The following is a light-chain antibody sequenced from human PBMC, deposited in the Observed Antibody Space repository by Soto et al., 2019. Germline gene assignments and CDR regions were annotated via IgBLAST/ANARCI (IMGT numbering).Light chain of an antibody. CDR2: CAS. Sequence: ELVLTQSPGTLSLSPGERATLSCRASQSVSSSYLAWYQQKPGQAPRLLIYCASNSATGIPDRFSGSGSGTDFTLTISSLEPEDFAVYFCQQYGRSPPFTFGQGTKVEIK. V-gene: IGKV3-20*01. J-gene: IGKJ2*01. CDR3: QQYGRSPPFT. CDR1: QSVSSSY.